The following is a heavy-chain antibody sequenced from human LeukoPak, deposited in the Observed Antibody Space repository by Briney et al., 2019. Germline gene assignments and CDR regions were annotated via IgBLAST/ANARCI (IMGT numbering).Heavy chain of an antibody. CDR2: IYYSGYT. V-gene: IGHV4-59*01. D-gene: IGHD6-19*01. J-gene: IGHJ5*02. Sequence: KASETLSLTCTVSGGSINSYYWSWIRQPPGKGLEWIGYIYYSGYTNYNPSLKSRVTISVYTSKNQFSLKLSSVTAADTAVYYCASSKTKGDSSGWYAWFDPWGQGTLVTVSS. CDR1: GGSINSYY. CDR3: ASSKTKGDSSGWYAWFDP.